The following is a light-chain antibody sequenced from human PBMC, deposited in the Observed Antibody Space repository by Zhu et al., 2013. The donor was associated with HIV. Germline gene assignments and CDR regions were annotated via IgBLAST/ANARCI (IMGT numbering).Light chain of an antibody. V-gene: IGLV2-23*02. CDR2: EVN. Sequence: QSALTQPASVSGSPGRSITISCTGTKNDIGTYNLVSWFQQHPGTAPKIIIYEVNKRPAGVSNRFAGSKSDNTASLTISGLQAEDEANYYCCSYAGGSVLMFGGGTKVTVL. J-gene: IGLJ3*02. CDR1: KNDIGTYNL. CDR3: CSYAGGSVLM.